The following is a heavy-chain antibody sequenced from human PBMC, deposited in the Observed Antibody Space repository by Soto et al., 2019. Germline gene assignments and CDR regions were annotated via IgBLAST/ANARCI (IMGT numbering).Heavy chain of an antibody. V-gene: IGHV1-8*01. CDR3: ARRQVTTFTLNYYN. Sequence: ASLKASYRVSRNTYTRYDIRWPRPATGQGLEWMGWMNPNSGNTGYAQKFQGRVTMTRNTSISTAYMELRSLRSEDTAVYFCARRQVTTFTLNYYN. J-gene: IGHJ6*01. CDR1: RNTYTRYD. CDR2: MNPNSGNT. D-gene: IGHD4-4*01.